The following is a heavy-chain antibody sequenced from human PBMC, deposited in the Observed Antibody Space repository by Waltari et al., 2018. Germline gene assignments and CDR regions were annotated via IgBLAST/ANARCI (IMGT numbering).Heavy chain of an antibody. V-gene: IGHV1-18*01. Sequence: QVQLVQSGGEVKKAGASVKVSCKASGYTFSNYGISWVRQAPGQGLEWSGWYSATNGNTTYAQKFQGRVTMTTDTSTSTAYMELRSLRSDDTAVYYCARDKWEYCIVGGCSSDYWGQGTLVTVSS. CDR3: ARDKWEYCIVGGCSSDY. CDR2: YSATNGNT. CDR1: GYTFSNYG. D-gene: IGHD2-15*01. J-gene: IGHJ4*02.